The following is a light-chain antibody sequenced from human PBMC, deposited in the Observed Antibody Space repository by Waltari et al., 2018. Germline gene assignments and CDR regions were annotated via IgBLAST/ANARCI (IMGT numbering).Light chain of an antibody. Sequence: EIVMTQSTATLSVSPGERATLSCRASPSVSSNLAWYQQKPGEAPRLLIYDASTRATGIPAMCSGSGSGTEFTLTVSSLQSEDFAVYYCQQYNNWPLLFGQGTKLDIK. V-gene: IGKV3-15*01. J-gene: IGKJ2*01. CDR1: PSVSSN. CDR3: QQYNNWPLL. CDR2: DAS.